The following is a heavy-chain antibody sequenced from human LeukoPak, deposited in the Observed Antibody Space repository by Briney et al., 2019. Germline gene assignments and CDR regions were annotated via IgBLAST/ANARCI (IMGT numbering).Heavy chain of an antibody. D-gene: IGHD3-10*01. Sequence: ASVKVSCKASGYTFTSYTIHWVRQAPGQRLEWMGWINAGNGNAKYSQEFQDRVTITRDTSASTAYMELSSLRSEDTAVYYCARGRVTMVRGVIRLGYYYYMDVWGKGTTVTISS. J-gene: IGHJ6*03. CDR2: INAGNGNA. V-gene: IGHV1-3*03. CDR1: GYTFTSYT. CDR3: ARGRVTMVRGVIRLGYYYYMDV.